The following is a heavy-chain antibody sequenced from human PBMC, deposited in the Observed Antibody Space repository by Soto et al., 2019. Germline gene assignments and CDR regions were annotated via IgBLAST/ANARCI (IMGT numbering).Heavy chain of an antibody. V-gene: IGHV1-69*02. D-gene: IGHD3-10*01. Sequence: QVQLVQSGAEVKRPGSSVKVSCKASGDTFTFYSINWVRQAPGLGLEWVGRINPILSMSNYAQRFQGRVKMTADKSTSTAYMELSSLRSEDTATYYCASSYGSGFRAFDYWGQGALVTVSS. CDR2: INPILSMS. J-gene: IGHJ4*02. CDR1: GDTFTFYS. CDR3: ASSYGSGFRAFDY.